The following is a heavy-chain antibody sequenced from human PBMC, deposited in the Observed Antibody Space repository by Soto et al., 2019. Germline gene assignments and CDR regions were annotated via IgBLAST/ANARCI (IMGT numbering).Heavy chain of an antibody. Sequence: SETLSLTCTVSGGSISSGDYYWSWIRQPPGKGLEWIGYIYYSGSTYYNPSLKSRVTISVDTSKNQFSLKLSSVTAADTAVYYCAREAARGYSYGYEGWFDPWGQGTLVTVS. D-gene: IGHD5-18*01. V-gene: IGHV4-30-4*01. CDR1: GGSISSGDYY. CDR3: AREAARGYSYGYEGWFDP. J-gene: IGHJ5*02. CDR2: IYYSGST.